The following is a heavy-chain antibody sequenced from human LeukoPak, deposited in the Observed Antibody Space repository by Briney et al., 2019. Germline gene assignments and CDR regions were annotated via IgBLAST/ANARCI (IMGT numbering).Heavy chain of an antibody. CDR1: GYSISSGYY. V-gene: IGHV4-38-2*02. CDR3: AREAAAGSNWFDP. J-gene: IGHJ5*02. D-gene: IGHD6-13*01. CDR2: IYHSGST. Sequence: SETLSLTCAVSGYSISSGYYWGWIRQPPGKGLEWIGSIYHSGSTYYNPSLKSRVTISVDTSKNQFSLKLSSVTAADTAVYYCAREAAAGSNWFDPWGQGTLSPSPQ.